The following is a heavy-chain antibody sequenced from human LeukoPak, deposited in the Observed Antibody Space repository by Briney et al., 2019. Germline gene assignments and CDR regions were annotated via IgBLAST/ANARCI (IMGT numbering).Heavy chain of an antibody. CDR3: ARERGYYDFHY. CDR1: GFTFSSYW. D-gene: IGHD3-3*01. Sequence: TGGSLRLSCAASGFTFSSYWMSWVRQAPGRGLEWVANIKQDGSEKYYVDSVKGRFTISRDNAKNSLYLQMNSLRAEDTAVYYCARERGYYDFHYWGQGTLVTVSS. V-gene: IGHV3-7*01. CDR2: IKQDGSEK. J-gene: IGHJ4*02.